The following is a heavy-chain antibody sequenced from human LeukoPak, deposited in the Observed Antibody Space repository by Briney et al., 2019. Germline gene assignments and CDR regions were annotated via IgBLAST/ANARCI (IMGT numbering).Heavy chain of an antibody. CDR3: AISKGIGNYGMDV. V-gene: IGHV3-21*01. Sequence: GGALRLSCAASGFTFSSYCMNGVRHTPAKGLEWGSYISYSSTYIHYADAVKGRFTVSRDDAKNSLYLKTNNLRADDTAVYYCAISKGIGNYGMDVWGQGTTVTVSS. CDR2: ISYSSTYI. J-gene: IGHJ6*02. CDR1: GFTFSSYC. D-gene: IGHD2/OR15-2a*01.